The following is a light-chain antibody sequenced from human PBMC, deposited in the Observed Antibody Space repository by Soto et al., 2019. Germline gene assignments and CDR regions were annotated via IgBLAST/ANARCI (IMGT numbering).Light chain of an antibody. J-gene: IGKJ1*01. CDR1: SSY. Sequence: SSYLDWSHQTPGHPPSRATYGASSRATGFPGRFSGRGSATDITLTICRLEAEDFGVYYCQQHKTVGQGTKVDIK. V-gene: IGKV3-20*01. CDR2: GAS. CDR3: QQHKT.